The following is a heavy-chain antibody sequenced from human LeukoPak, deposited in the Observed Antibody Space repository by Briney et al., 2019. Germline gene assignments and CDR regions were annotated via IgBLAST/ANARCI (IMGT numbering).Heavy chain of an antibody. D-gene: IGHD3-10*01. CDR2: INHSGST. J-gene: IGHJ4*02. V-gene: IGHV4-34*01. Sequence: SETLSLTCAVYGRSFSGYYWSWIRQPPGKGLEWIGEINHSGSTNYNPSLKSRVTISVDTSKNQFSLKLSSVTAADTAVYYCARLDRTTYYYGSGSYSIDYWGQGTLVTVSS. CDR1: GRSFSGYY. CDR3: ARLDRTTYYYGSGSYSIDY.